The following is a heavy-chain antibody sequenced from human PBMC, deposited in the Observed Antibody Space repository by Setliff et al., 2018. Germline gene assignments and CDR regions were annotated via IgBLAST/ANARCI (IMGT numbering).Heavy chain of an antibody. CDR3: AKDTGYSSGWYRPDYYFDY. J-gene: IGHJ4*02. Sequence: SLKISCAASGFTFSSYSMHWVRQAPGKGLEWVSVISYDVINKFYADSVKGRFTISRDNSKNTLFLQMNSLRVEDTGVYYCAKDTGYSSGWYRPDYYFDYWGQGILVTVSS. D-gene: IGHD6-19*01. CDR2: ISYDVINK. V-gene: IGHV3-30*12. CDR1: GFTFSSYS.